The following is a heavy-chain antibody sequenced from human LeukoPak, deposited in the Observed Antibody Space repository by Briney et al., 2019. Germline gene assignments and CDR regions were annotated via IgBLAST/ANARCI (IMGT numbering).Heavy chain of an antibody. J-gene: IGHJ4*02. CDR2: INTNTGNP. CDR1: GYTFTSYA. Sequence: ASVKVSCKASGYTFTSYAMNWVRQAPGQGLEWMGWINTNTGNPTYAQGFTGRFVFSLDTSVSTAYLQISSLKAEDTAVYYCARDHGTAISDVKVFDYWGQGTLVTVSS. CDR3: ARDHGTAISDVKVFDY. D-gene: IGHD1-1*01. V-gene: IGHV7-4-1*02.